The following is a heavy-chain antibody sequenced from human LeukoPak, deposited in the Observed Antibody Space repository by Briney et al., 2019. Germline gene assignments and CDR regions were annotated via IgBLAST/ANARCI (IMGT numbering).Heavy chain of an antibody. CDR1: GFTFSSYA. J-gene: IGHJ6*03. D-gene: IGHD6-13*01. CDR2: ISGNGGST. CDR3: AKGIAAAGTLFYYYMDV. V-gene: IGHV3-23*01. Sequence: PGGSLRLSCAASGFTFSSYAMSWVRQAPGKGLEWVSAISGNGGSTYYADSVKGRFTISRDNSKNTLYLQMNSLRAEDTAVYYCAKGIAAAGTLFYYYMDVWGKGTTVTVSS.